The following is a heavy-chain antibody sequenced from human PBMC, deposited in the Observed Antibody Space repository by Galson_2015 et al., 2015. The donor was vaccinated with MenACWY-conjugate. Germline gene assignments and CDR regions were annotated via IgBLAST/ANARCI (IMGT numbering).Heavy chain of an antibody. CDR2: ISPLDSNT. CDR3: ARPPAGGRGMDV. CDR1: GYSFITYW. Sequence: QSGAEVKKPGESLKISCKGSGYSFITYWIGWVRQMPGKGLEWVGLISPLDSNTRYSPAFQGQVTISADKSISTAYLQWNSLQASACSMYYCARPPAGGRGMDVWGQGAPLTVSS. V-gene: IGHV5-51*01. D-gene: IGHD1-26*01. J-gene: IGHJ6*02.